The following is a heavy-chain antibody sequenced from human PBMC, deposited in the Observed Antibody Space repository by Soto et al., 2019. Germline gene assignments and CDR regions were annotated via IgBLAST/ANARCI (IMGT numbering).Heavy chain of an antibody. CDR2: ISGSGGST. CDR3: AKDLIAVAGRPGGMDV. Sequence: GGSLRLSCAASGFTFSSYAMSWVRQAPGKGLEWVSAISGSGGSTYYADSVKGRFTISRDNSKNTLYLQMNSLRAEDTAVYYCAKDLIAVAGRPGGMDVWGQGTTVTVSS. J-gene: IGHJ6*02. CDR1: GFTFSSYA. V-gene: IGHV3-23*01. D-gene: IGHD6-19*01.